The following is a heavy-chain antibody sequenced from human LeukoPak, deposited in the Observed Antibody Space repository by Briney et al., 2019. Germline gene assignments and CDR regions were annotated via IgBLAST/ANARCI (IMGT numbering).Heavy chain of an antibody. CDR1: GGSISSYY. CDR3: ARRVWFGELLPYYFDY. V-gene: IGHV4-59*12. CDR2: IYYSGST. D-gene: IGHD3-10*01. J-gene: IGHJ4*02. Sequence: SETLSLTCTVSGGSISSYYWSWIRQPPGKGLEWIGYIYYSGSTNYNPSLKSRVTISVDTSKNQFSLKLSSVTAADTAVYYCARRVWFGELLPYYFDYWGQGTLVTVSS.